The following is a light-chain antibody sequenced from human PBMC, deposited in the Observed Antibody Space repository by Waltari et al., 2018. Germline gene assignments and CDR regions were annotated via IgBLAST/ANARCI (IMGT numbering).Light chain of an antibody. J-gene: IGKJ4*01. CDR1: HTVNSNF. Sequence: EVVFPPPPSTLSLSPGKRATLSCRASHTVNSNFFAWYQQKPGQAPRLLMYGASNRAAGIPDRFSGSGSGTDFTLTISRLEPEDLAVYYCQQYDSSPRTFGGGTKVQIK. CDR2: GAS. V-gene: IGKV3-20*01. CDR3: QQYDSSPRT.